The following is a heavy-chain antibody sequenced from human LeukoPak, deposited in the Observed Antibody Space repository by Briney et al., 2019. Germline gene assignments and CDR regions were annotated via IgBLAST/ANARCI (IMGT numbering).Heavy chain of an antibody. CDR2: ISYDGSNK. J-gene: IGHJ4*02. CDR3: AKLAGASTN. D-gene: IGHD6-19*01. V-gene: IGHV3-30*18. CDR1: GFTFSSYA. Sequence: GGSLRLSCAASGFTFSSYAMHWVRQAPGKGLEWVAVISYDGSNKYYADSVKGRFTISRDNSKNTLYLQMNSLRAEDTAVYYCAKLAGASTNWGQGTLVTVSS.